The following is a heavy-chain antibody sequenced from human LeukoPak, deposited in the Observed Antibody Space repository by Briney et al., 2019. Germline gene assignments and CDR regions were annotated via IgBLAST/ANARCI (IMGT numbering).Heavy chain of an antibody. CDR2: IWYDGSNK. J-gene: IGHJ4*02. CDR3: ARERLRGYNYGLDY. V-gene: IGHV3-33*01. Sequence: TGGSLRLSCAASGFTFSSYGMHWVRQAPGKGLEWVAVIWYDGSNKYYADSVKGRFTISRDNVRNSLYLQMNSLRAEDTAVYYCARERLRGYNYGLDYWGQGTLVTVSS. CDR1: GFTFSSYG. D-gene: IGHD5-18*01.